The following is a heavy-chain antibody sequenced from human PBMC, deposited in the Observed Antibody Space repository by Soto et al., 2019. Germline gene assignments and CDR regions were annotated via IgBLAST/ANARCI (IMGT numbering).Heavy chain of an antibody. CDR1: GGTFSSYA. Sequence: SSVKVSCKASGGTFSSYAISWVRQAPGQGLEWMGGIIPIFGTANYAQKFQGRVTITADESTSTAYMELSSLRSEDTAVYYCARGYGDYVVSWFDPWGQGTLVTVSS. D-gene: IGHD4-17*01. J-gene: IGHJ5*02. V-gene: IGHV1-69*13. CDR3: ARGYGDYVVSWFDP. CDR2: IIPIFGTA.